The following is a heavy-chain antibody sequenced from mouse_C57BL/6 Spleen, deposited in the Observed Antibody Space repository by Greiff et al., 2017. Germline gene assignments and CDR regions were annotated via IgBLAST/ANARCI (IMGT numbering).Heavy chain of an antibody. CDR1: GFTFSDYY. CDR2: INYDGSST. J-gene: IGHJ2*01. D-gene: IGHD2-3*01. CDR3: ARDRGGDGYLDY. Sequence: EVQGVESEGGLVQPGSSMKLSCTASGFTFSDYYMPWVRQVPEKGLEWVANINYDGSSTYYLDSLKSRFIISSDNAKTSLYLQMSMLKAEDTATYYCARDRGGDGYLDYWGQGTTLTVAA. V-gene: IGHV5-16*01.